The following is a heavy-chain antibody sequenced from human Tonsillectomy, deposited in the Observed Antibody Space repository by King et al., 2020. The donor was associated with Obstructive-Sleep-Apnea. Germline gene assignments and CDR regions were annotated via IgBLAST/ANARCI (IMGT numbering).Heavy chain of an antibody. J-gene: IGHJ1*01. Sequence: QLVQSGGGVVQPGTSLRLSCAVSGFTFSNYAMHWVRQAPGKWLEWVAVISYDGSNKYYADSVKGRFAISRDNPQYTLSLQMDSLRVEDTAVFYCARQYAGGAEYFHHWGHGTLVTVSS. CDR1: GFTFSNYA. CDR3: ARQYAGGAEYFHH. CDR2: ISYDGSNK. D-gene: IGHD1-14*01. V-gene: IGHV3-30*09.